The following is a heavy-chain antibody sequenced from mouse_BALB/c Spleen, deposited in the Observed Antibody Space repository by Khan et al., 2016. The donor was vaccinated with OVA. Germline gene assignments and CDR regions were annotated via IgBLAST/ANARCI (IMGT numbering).Heavy chain of an antibody. CDR1: GFTFSTYA. J-gene: IGHJ3*01. D-gene: IGHD2-1*01. CDR2: ISSDGDYT. CDR3: ARSPYGNFAY. V-gene: IGHV5-9-3*01. Sequence: DVQLVESGGGLVKPGGSLKLSCAASGFTFSTYAMSWVRQTPEKRLEWVATISSDGDYTYFPDNVTGRFTISRDNAKNTLCRQMTSLRSEDTAMYYCARSPYGNFAYWGQGTLVTVSA.